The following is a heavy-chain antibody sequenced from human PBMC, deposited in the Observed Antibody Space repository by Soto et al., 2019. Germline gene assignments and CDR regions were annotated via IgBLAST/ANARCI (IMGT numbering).Heavy chain of an antibody. CDR2: ISGSGGST. D-gene: IGHD6-13*01. CDR1: GFTFSSYA. J-gene: IGHJ4*02. CDR3: GKEGSSWYVPPWDFDY. V-gene: IGHV3-23*01. Sequence: PGGSLRLSCAASGFTFSSYAMSWVRQAPGKGLEWVSAISGSGGSTYYADSVKGRFTISRDNSKNTLYLQMNSLRAEDTAVYYCGKEGSSWYVPPWDFDYGGQGPLVTVS.